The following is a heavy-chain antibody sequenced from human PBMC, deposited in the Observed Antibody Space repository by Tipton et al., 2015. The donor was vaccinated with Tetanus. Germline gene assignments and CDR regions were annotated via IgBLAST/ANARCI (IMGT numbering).Heavy chain of an antibody. Sequence: LRLSCTVSVGAIIDSYWGWIRQSPGKGLEWIGYIYYSGSTNYSPSLKSRVTISVDTSKNQFSLKLSSVTAADTAVYYCARHNPSGLWFGELDSSFDYWGQGTLVTVSS. CDR2: IYYSGST. CDR3: ARHNPSGLWFGELDSSFDY. V-gene: IGHV4-59*08. CDR1: VGAIIDSY. J-gene: IGHJ4*02. D-gene: IGHD3-10*01.